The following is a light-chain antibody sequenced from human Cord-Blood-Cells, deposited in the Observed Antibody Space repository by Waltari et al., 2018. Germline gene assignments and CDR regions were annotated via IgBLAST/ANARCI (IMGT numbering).Light chain of an antibody. CDR3: QQYNSYPWT. J-gene: IGKJ1*01. CDR1: QSISSW. CDR2: DAS. V-gene: IGKV1-5*01. Sequence: DIQMTQSPSNLSASVGDRVTITCRASQSISSWFAWYKQKPGKAPKLLIYDASSLESGGPSRFSGSGSGTEFTLTISSLQPDDLATYYCQQYNSYPWTFGQGTKVEIK.